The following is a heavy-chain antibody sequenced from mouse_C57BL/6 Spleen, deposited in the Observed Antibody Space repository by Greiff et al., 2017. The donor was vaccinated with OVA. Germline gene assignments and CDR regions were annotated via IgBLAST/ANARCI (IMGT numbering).Heavy chain of an antibody. CDR3: AREMVTSYYFDY. Sequence: EVMLVESEGGLVQPGSSMKLSCTASGFTFSDYYMAWVRQVPEKGLEWVANINYDGSSTYYLDSLKSRFIISRDNAKNILYLQMSSLKSEDTATYYCAREMVTSYYFDYWGQGTTLTVSS. J-gene: IGHJ2*01. CDR1: GFTFSDYY. D-gene: IGHD2-2*01. CDR2: INYDGSST. V-gene: IGHV5-16*01.